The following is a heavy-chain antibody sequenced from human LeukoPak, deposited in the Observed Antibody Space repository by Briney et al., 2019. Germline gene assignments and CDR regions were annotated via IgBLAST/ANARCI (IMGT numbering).Heavy chain of an antibody. D-gene: IGHD3-3*01. J-gene: IGHJ4*02. CDR2: IYYSGST. CDR1: GGSISSSSYY. V-gene: IGHV4-39*07. Sequence: SETLSLTCTVSGGSISSSSYYWGWIRQPPGKGLEWIGSIYYSGSTYYNPSLKSRVTISVDTSKNQFSLKLSSVTAADTAVYYCARRKSPGWSGLFDYWGQGTLVTVSS. CDR3: ARRKSPGWSGLFDY.